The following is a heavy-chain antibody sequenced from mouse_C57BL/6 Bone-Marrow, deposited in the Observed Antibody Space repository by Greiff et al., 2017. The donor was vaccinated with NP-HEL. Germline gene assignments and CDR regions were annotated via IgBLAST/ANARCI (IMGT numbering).Heavy chain of an antibody. V-gene: IGHV1-81*01. Sequence: VQLQQSGAELARPGASVKLSCKASGYTFTSYGISWVKQRTGQGLEWIGEIYPRSGNTYYNEKFKGKATLTADKSSSTAYMELRSLTSEDSAVYFCAHRYAPYYFDDWGQGTTLTVAS. D-gene: IGHD2-12*01. J-gene: IGHJ2*01. CDR1: GYTFTSYG. CDR3: AHRYAPYYFDD. CDR2: IYPRSGNT.